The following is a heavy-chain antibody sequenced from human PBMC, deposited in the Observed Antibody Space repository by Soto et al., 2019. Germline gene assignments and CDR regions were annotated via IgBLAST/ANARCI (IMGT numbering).Heavy chain of an antibody. V-gene: IGHV4-30-4*08. D-gene: IGHD2-8*01. J-gene: IGHJ4*02. CDR2: IYYTGST. Sequence: SETLSLTCSVSGASIRSGGYYWSWLRQSPGKGLEWIGHIYYTGSTFYSPSLKSRLTISLDTSKNQFSLDLRSVTAAGTAVYDCARFLVHASGNNDRDDWGQGNLVPVPS. CDR3: ARFLVHASGNNDRDD. CDR1: GASIRSGGYY.